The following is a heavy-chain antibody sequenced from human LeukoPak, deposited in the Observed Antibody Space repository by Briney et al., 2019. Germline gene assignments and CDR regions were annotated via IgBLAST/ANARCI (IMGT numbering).Heavy chain of an antibody. CDR1: GYTFTGYY. D-gene: IGHD2-15*01. CDR3: ASAVVVPTDAFDI. CDR2: INPNSGGT. J-gene: IGHJ3*02. Sequence: ASVKVSCKASGYTFTGYYIHWVRQAPGQGLELMGRINPNSGGTNYAQKFQGRVTMTRDTSISTAYMEVSRLRSDDTAVYYCASAVVVPTDAFDIWGQGTVVTVSS. V-gene: IGHV1-2*06.